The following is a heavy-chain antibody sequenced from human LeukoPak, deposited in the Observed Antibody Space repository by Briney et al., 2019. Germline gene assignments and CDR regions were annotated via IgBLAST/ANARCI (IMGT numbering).Heavy chain of an antibody. CDR2: IRNKANDYAT. V-gene: IGHV3-73*01. CDR3: TRLAGIAAATTGIDN. D-gene: IGHD1-26*01. J-gene: IGHJ4*02. CDR1: GFTFSGSA. Sequence: PGGSLKLSCAASGFTFSGSAIHWVRQASGKGLEWVGRIRNKANDYATAYAAWVKGRFTIPRDDSKNTAYLQMNSLKTEDTAVYYCTRLAGIAAATTGIDNWGQGTLVTVSS.